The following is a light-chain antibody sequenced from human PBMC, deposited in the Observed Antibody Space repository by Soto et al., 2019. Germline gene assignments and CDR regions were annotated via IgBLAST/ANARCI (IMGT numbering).Light chain of an antibody. Sequence: IQLTQSPSSLSASVGDRVPIPCRASQGIRSYLAWYQQQPGEAHKLLIYAASTLQSRVPSRVTGTVSGTDFTLTISSLQPEDFATYYCQQLNSYPITFGQGTRLRL. CDR1: QGIRSY. V-gene: IGKV1-9*01. J-gene: IGKJ5*01. CDR2: AAS. CDR3: QQLNSYPIT.